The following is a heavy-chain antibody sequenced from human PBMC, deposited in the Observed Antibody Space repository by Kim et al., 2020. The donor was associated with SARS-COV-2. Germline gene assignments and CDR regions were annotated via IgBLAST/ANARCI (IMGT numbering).Heavy chain of an antibody. V-gene: IGHV4-34*01. CDR1: GGSFSGYY. J-gene: IGHJ4*02. CDR3: ARGGVVVTARFLVY. CDR2: INHSGST. Sequence: SETLSLTCAVYGGSFSGYYWSWIRQPPGKGLEWIGEINHSGSTNYNPSLKSRVTISVDTSKNQFSLKLSSVTAADTAVYYCARGGVVVTARFLVYWGQGTLVTVSP. D-gene: IGHD2-21*02.